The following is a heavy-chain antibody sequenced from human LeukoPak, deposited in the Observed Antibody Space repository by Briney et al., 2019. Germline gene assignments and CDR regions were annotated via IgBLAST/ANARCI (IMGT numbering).Heavy chain of an antibody. D-gene: IGHD4-17*01. CDR3: ARDTPPTAIDY. CDR2: ISSSSSYI. J-gene: IGHJ4*02. Sequence: GGSLRLSCAASGFTFSSYSMNWVRQAPGKGLEWVSSISSSSSYIYYADSVKGRFTISGGNAKNSLYLQMNSLRAEDTAVYYCARDTPPTAIDYWGQGTLVTVSS. CDR1: GFTFSSYS. V-gene: IGHV3-21*01.